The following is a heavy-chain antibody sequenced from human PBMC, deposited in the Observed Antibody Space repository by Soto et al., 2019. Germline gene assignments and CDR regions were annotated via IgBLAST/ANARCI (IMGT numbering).Heavy chain of an antibody. V-gene: IGHV1-69*13. CDR2: IIPIFGTA. D-gene: IGHD5-12*01. CDR1: GGTFSSYA. CDR3: ARDVVATIGYFDY. Sequence: GASVKVSCKASGGTFSSYAISWVRQAPGQGLEWMGGIIPIFGTANYAQKFQGRVTITADESSSTAYMELSSLRSEDTAVYYCARDVVATIGYFDYWGQGTLVTVSS. J-gene: IGHJ4*02.